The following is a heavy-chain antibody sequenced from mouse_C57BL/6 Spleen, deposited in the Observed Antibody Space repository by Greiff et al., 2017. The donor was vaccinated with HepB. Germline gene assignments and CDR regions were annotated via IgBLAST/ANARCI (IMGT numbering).Heavy chain of an antibody. V-gene: IGHV1-64*01. CDR1: GYTFTSYW. D-gene: IGHD2-2*01. J-gene: IGHJ4*01. CDR3: STGLRGYYYAMDY. Sequence: VQLQQSGAELVKPGASVKLSCKASGYTFTSYWMHWVKQRPGQGLEWIGMIHPNSGSTNYNEKFKSKATLTVDKSSSTADMQLSSLTSEDSAVYYCSTGLRGYYYAMDYWGQGTSVTVSS. CDR2: IHPNSGST.